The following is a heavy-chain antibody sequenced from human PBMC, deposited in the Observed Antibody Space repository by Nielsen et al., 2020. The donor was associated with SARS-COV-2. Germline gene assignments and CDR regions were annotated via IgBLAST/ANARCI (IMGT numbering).Heavy chain of an antibody. J-gene: IGHJ4*02. Sequence: GESLKISCVASGFSFSNYSMNWVRQAPGKGLEWVSIIYSGANSTYYADSVKGRFTLSRDNSKNTLYLQMNSLRAEDTGVYYCAKAGFAARFLDYWGQGTLVTVSS. CDR2: IYSGANST. V-gene: IGHV3-23*03. CDR3: AKAGFAARFLDY. D-gene: IGHD6-6*01. CDR1: GFSFSNYS.